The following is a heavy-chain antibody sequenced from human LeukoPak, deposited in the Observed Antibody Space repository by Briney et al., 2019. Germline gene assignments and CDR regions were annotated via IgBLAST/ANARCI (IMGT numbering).Heavy chain of an antibody. CDR1: GFTFSSYA. Sequence: GGSLRLSCAASGFTFSSYAMHWVRQAPGKGLEWVAVISYDGTNKYYADSVKGRFTISRDNSKNTLYLQMNSLRVEDTAVYYCASNHDYNNNNYYFDYWGQGNLVTVAS. J-gene: IGHJ4*02. V-gene: IGHV3-30*04. CDR2: ISYDGTNK. D-gene: IGHD4-11*01. CDR3: ASNHDYNNNNYYFDY.